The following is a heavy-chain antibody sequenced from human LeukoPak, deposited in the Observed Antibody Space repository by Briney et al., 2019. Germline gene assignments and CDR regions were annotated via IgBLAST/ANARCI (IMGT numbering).Heavy chain of an antibody. Sequence: GGSLRLSCAASGFTFSSYGMHWVRQAPGKGLEWVAVIWYDGSNKYYADSVKGRFTISRDNSKNTLYLQMNSLRAEDTAVYYCTRVSRPTLLRFLEWFDVDYWGQGTLVTVSS. V-gene: IGHV3-33*01. J-gene: IGHJ4*02. CDR3: TRVSRPTLLRFLEWFDVDY. D-gene: IGHD3-3*01. CDR1: GFTFSSYG. CDR2: IWYDGSNK.